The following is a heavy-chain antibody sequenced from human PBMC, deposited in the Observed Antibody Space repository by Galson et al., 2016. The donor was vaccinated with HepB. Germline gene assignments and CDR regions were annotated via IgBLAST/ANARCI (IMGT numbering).Heavy chain of an antibody. Sequence: SLRLSCAASGFNFSSFAMTWVRQAPGKGLEWVSGITVSGFNTFYADSVKGRFTVSRDNSKDTLFLHMKSLRVEDTAIYYCANLRGFGESLYNSRGYRSTGYYFDHWGRGTPVTVSS. CDR3: ANLRGFGESLYNSRGYRSTGYYFDH. J-gene: IGHJ4*02. V-gene: IGHV3-23*01. D-gene: IGHD3-10*01. CDR1: GFNFSSFA. CDR2: ITVSGFNT.